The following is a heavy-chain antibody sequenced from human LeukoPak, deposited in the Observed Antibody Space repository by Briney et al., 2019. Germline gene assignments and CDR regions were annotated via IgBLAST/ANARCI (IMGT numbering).Heavy chain of an antibody. CDR3: AYLVEYSSSWGFDP. CDR2: IYYSGST. Sequence: SDTLSLTCTVPGGSISRHYWSWLRQPPGKGLEWIGYIYYSGSTNYNPSLKSRVNISVDTSKNQFSLKLSSVTAADTAVYYCAYLVEYSSSWGFDPWGQGTLVTVSS. D-gene: IGHD6-13*01. CDR1: GGSISRHY. V-gene: IGHV4-59*07. J-gene: IGHJ5*02.